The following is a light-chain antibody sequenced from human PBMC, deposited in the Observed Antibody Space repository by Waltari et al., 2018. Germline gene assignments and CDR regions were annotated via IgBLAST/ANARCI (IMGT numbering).Light chain of an antibody. CDR3: QQSLRTRT. Sequence: DIQMTQSPASLPASVGDRVTITCRASQSISKYLNWYQQKSGEAPKLLIYSVSNLQTGVPSRFSGGVSGTDFTLTISSLQPEDFATYYCQQSLRTRTFGQGTKVEI. CDR1: QSISKY. V-gene: IGKV1-39*01. CDR2: SVS. J-gene: IGKJ1*01.